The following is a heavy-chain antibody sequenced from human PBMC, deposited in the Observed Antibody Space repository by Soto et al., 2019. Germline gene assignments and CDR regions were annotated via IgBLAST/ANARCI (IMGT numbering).Heavy chain of an antibody. CDR3: ARVPTGKYGVWNY. CDR2: INPGGSIT. CDR1: GFTFSSYW. V-gene: IGHV3-74*01. Sequence: EEQLVESGGGLVQPGGSLRLSCAASGFTFSSYWMHWVRQAPGKGLVWVSRINPGGSITAYADSVRGRFTISRDNAKNTLYLQMNSLRGDDTAVHYCARVPTGKYGVWNYWGQGTLVTVPS. D-gene: IGHD2-8*01. J-gene: IGHJ4*02.